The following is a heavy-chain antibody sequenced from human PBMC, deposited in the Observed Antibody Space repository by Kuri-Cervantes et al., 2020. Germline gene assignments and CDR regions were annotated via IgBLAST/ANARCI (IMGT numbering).Heavy chain of an antibody. CDR1: GFTFSSYS. CDR3: AREYRYYYYYMDV. Sequence: GESLKISCAASGFTFSSYSMNWVRQAPGKGLEWVSSISSSSSYIYYADSVKGRFTISRDNSKNTLYLQMNSLRAEDTAVYYCAREYRYYYYYMDVWGKGTTVTVSS. CDR2: ISSSSSYI. J-gene: IGHJ6*03. V-gene: IGHV3-21*01. D-gene: IGHD1-1*01.